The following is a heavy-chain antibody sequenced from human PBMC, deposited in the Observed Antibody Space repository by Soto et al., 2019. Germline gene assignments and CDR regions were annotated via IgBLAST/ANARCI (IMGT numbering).Heavy chain of an antibody. J-gene: IGHJ6*02. V-gene: IGHV3-7*01. CDR1: GFTFSSYW. D-gene: IGHD5-12*01. CDR2: IKQDGSEK. Sequence: PGGSLRLSCAASGFTFSSYWMSWVRQAPGKGLEWVANIKQDGSEKYYVDSVKGRFTISRDNAKNSLYLQMNSLRAEDTAVYYCARDRVATTYTTRGGYYYYGMDVWGQGTTVTVSS. CDR3: ARDRVATTYTTRGGYYYYGMDV.